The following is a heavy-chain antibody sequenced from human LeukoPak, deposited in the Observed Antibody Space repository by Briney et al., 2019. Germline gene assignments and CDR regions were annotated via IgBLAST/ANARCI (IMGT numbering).Heavy chain of an antibody. D-gene: IGHD2-21*02. Sequence: ASAKVSCRASANTFTSYYIHWVRQAPGQGLEWMGGIYPSGDSTDYAQRFQGRVTMSADASTNTVYMELRSLTSGDTAIYYCARGRATVVGVTGVPFDYWGQGTLVTVSS. CDR1: ANTFTSYY. CDR3: ARGRATVVGVTGVPFDY. V-gene: IGHV1-46*01. CDR2: IYPSGDST. J-gene: IGHJ4*02.